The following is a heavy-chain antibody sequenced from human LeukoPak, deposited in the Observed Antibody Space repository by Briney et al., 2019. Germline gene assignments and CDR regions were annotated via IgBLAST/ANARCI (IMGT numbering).Heavy chain of an antibody. CDR3: ASHDYGDYGTFKF. CDR2: IYPSDSDT. J-gene: IGHJ4*02. CDR1: GYTFINYW. D-gene: IGHD4-17*01. V-gene: IGHV5-51*01. Sequence: GESLKISCKGSGYTFINYWIGWVRQMPGKGLEWMGIIYPSDSDTRYSPSFRGQVTISADKSISTAYLQWSSLKASDTAMYYCASHDYGDYGTFKFWGQGTLVTVSP.